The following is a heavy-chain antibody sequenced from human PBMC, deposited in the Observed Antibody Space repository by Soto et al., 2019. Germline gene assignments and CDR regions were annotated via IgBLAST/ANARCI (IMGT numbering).Heavy chain of an antibody. V-gene: IGHV1-2*04. CDR3: ARVTTSLIVVVIKGFDY. D-gene: IGHD3-22*01. Sequence: ASVKVSCKASGYTFTGYYMHWVRQAPGQGLEWMGWINPNSGGTNYAQKFQGWVTMTRDTSISTAYMELSRLRSDDTAVYYCARVTTSLIVVVIKGFDYWGQGTLVTVSS. CDR1: GYTFTGYY. J-gene: IGHJ4*02. CDR2: INPNSGGT.